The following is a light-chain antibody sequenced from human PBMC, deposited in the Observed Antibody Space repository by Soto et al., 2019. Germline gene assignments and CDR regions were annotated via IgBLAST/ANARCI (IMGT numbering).Light chain of an antibody. Sequence: QSALTQPASVSGSPGQSITISSPGTSSAVGSYNLVSWYQQHPGKAPKLMIYEVSKRPSGVSNRFSGSKSGNTASLTISGLQAEDEADYYCCSYAGSSTFEVFGGGTQVTVL. CDR2: EVS. V-gene: IGLV2-23*02. J-gene: IGLJ3*02. CDR3: CSYAGSSTFEV. CDR1: SSAVGSYNL.